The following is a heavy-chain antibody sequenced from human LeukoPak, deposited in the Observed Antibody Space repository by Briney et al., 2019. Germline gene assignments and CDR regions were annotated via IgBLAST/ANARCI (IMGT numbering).Heavy chain of an antibody. CDR3: AKVSYDSSGYYYDY. Sequence: GGSLRLSCAASGFTFSSYAMSWVRQAPGKGLEWVSAISGSGGSTYYADSVKGRFTISRDNSKNTLYLQMNSLRAEDTAVYYCAKVSYDSSGYYYDYWGQETLVTVSS. J-gene: IGHJ4*02. V-gene: IGHV3-23*01. CDR1: GFTFSSYA. CDR2: ISGSGGST. D-gene: IGHD3-22*01.